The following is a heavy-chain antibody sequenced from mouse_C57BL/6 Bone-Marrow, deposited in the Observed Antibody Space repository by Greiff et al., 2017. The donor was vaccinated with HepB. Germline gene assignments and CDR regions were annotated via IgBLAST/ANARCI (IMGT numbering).Heavy chain of an antibody. V-gene: IGHV1-74*01. CDR1: GYTFTSYW. CDR2: IHPSDSDT. Sequence: QVQLQQPGAELVKPGASVKVSCKASGYTFTSYWMHWVKQRPGQGLEWIGRIHPSDSDTNYNQKFKGKATLTVDKSSSTAYMQLSRLTSEDSAVYYCAIRVTTVPYYFDYWGQGTTLTVSS. CDR3: AIRVTTVPYYFDY. J-gene: IGHJ2*01. D-gene: IGHD1-1*01.